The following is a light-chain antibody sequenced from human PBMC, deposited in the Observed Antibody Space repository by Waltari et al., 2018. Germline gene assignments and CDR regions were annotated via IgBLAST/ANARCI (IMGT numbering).Light chain of an antibody. V-gene: IGKV3-20*01. CDR1: QSISRY. Sequence: EIVLTQSPGTLSLSPGEGATLSCRASQSISRYLAWYQQKPGQAPRLLIYAASSRATGIPDRFSGSGSGTDFSLTISRLEPEDFAVYYCQNHERLPAMFGQGTKVEIK. J-gene: IGKJ1*01. CDR2: AAS. CDR3: QNHERLPAM.